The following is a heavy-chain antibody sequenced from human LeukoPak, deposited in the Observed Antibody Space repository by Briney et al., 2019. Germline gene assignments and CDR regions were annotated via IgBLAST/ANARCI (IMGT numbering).Heavy chain of an antibody. CDR3: ARDGFGVVNNYYYGMDV. Sequence: ASVKVSCKASGYTFTSYDISWVRQATGQGLEWMGWMNPNSGNAGYAQRFQGRVTITADESTSTAYMELSSLRSEDTAVYYCARDGFGVVNNYYYGMDVWGQGTTVTVSS. V-gene: IGHV1-8*01. D-gene: IGHD3-3*01. CDR2: MNPNSGNA. J-gene: IGHJ6*02. CDR1: GYTFTSYD.